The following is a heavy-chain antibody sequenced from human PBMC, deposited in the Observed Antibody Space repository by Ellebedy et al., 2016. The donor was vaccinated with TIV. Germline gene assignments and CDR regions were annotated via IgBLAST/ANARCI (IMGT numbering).Heavy chain of an antibody. CDR1: GFTFTEVT. CDR2: VSRDGSST. Sequence: GESLKISCATSGFTFTEVTMSWVRQAAGKGPEWISLVSRDGSSTYHADSVRGRFTISRDNRKNSVYLQMNSLRVEDTALYYCATGIGYLDYWGQGTPVTVSS. J-gene: IGHJ4*02. CDR3: ATGIGYLDY. D-gene: IGHD1-1*01. V-gene: IGHV3-43D*03.